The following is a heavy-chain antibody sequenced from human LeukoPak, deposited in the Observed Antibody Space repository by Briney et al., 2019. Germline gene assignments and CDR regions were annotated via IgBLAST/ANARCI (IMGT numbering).Heavy chain of an antibody. CDR2: IRYTGNT. V-gene: IGHV4-59*01. CDR3: ARVLGSSAHYWYFDL. J-gene: IGHJ2*01. D-gene: IGHD3-16*01. CDR1: GGSINNYY. Sequence: SETLSLTCTVSGGSINNYYWSWIRQPPGKGLEWIGYIRYTGNTDYNPSLKSRVTISEDTSKKQFSLKLTSVTAADTAVYYCARVLGSSAHYWYFDLWGRGTLVTVSS.